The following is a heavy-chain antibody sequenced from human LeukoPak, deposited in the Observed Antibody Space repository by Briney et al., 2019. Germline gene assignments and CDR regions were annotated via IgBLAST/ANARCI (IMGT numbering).Heavy chain of an antibody. J-gene: IGHJ5*02. Sequence: SETLSLTCAVYGGSFSGYYWSWIRQPPGKGLEWIGEINHSGSTNYNPSLKSRVTISIDTSKNQFSLKLSSVTAADPAVYYCARGYIVVVVTATPWFDPWGQGTLVTVSS. V-gene: IGHV4-34*01. D-gene: IGHD2-15*01. CDR1: GGSFSGYY. CDR3: ARGYIVVVVTATPWFDP. CDR2: INHSGST.